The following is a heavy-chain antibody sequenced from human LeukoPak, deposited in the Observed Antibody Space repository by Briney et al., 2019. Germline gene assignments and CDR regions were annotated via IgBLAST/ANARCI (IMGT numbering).Heavy chain of an antibody. CDR3: ARGVVYAYFDY. J-gene: IGHJ4*02. Sequence: GGSLRLSCAASGFTFTTYGMHWVRQAPGKGLEWVALIWYGGINKYYADSVKGRFTISRDNAKNSLYLQMNSLRADDTAVYYCARGVVYAYFDYWGQGTLVTVSS. D-gene: IGHD2-8*02. V-gene: IGHV3-33*01. CDR2: IWYGGINK. CDR1: GFTFTTYG.